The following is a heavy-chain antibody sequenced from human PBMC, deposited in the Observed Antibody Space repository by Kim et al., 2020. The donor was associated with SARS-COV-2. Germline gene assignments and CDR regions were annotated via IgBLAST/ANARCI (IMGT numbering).Heavy chain of an antibody. CDR3: ASQPGGEWLVYY. Sequence: YYNPSLKSRVTISVDTSKNQFSLKLSSVTAADTAVYYCASQPGGEWLVYYWGQGTLVTVSS. J-gene: IGHJ4*02. V-gene: IGHV4-39*01. D-gene: IGHD6-19*01.